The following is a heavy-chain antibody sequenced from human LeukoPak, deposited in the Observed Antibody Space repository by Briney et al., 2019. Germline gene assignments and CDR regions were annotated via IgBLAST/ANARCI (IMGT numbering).Heavy chain of an antibody. D-gene: IGHD4-17*01. V-gene: IGHV4-34*01. CDR2: INHSGST. Sequence: PSETLSLTCSVSGGSISSYYWSWIRQPPGKGLEWIGEINHSGSTNYNPSLKSRVTISVDTSKNQFSLKLSSVTAADTAVYYCARGPTTVTRAFDYWGQGTLVIVSS. CDR3: ARGPTTVTRAFDY. CDR1: GGSISSYY. J-gene: IGHJ4*02.